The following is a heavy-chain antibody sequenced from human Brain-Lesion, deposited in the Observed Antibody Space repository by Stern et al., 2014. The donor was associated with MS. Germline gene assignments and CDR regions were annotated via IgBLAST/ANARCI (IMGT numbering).Heavy chain of an antibody. CDR3: AGEEDIRYCSGGSCTGNWFDP. Sequence: QVQLVESGPGLVKPSETLSLTCTVAGGSVSSTSYAWAWIRQPPGKGLEWIGTIYYSGNTYYSPSPQSRLTIFLDTSKNPFSLQLRSVTAADTAVYYCAGEEDIRYCSGGSCTGNWFDPWGQGTLVTVSS. D-gene: IGHD2-15*01. V-gene: IGHV4-39*01. J-gene: IGHJ5*02. CDR1: GGSVSSTSYA. CDR2: IYYSGNT.